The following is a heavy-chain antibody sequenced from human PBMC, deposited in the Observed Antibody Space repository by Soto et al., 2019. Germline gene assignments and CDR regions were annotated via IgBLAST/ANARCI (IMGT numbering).Heavy chain of an antibody. V-gene: IGHV1-69*13. CDR3: ARGRTIFHYYGMGV. CDR2: IIPIFGTA. D-gene: IGHD3-3*01. Sequence: ASVKVSCKASGGTFSSYAISWVRQAPGQGLEWMGGIIPIFGTANYAQKFQGRVTITADESTSTAYMELSSLRSEDTAVYYCARGRTIFHYYGMGVWGQGTTVTVSS. J-gene: IGHJ6*02. CDR1: GGTFSSYA.